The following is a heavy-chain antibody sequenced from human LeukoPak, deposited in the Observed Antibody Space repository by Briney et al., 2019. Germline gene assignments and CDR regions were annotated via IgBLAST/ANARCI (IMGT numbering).Heavy chain of an antibody. CDR2: IYYSGST. CDR1: GGSITSSAYC. CDR3: ARHSKGSFYFDY. D-gene: IGHD1-26*01. V-gene: IGHV4-39*01. Sequence: SETLSLTCSVAGGSITSSAYCWGWIRQPPGKGLEWIGSIYYSGSTYYSSSLKSRVTISVDTSKNQFSLKLNSVTAADTALYYCARHSKGSFYFDYWGQGTLVTVSS. J-gene: IGHJ4*02.